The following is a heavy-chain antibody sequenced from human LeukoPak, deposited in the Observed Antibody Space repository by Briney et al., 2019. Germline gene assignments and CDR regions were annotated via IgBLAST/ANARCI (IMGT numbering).Heavy chain of an antibody. Sequence: GASVKVSCKASGYTLTGYYMHWVRQAPGQGLEWMGWISAYNGNTNYAQKLQGRVTMTTDTSTSTAYMELRSLRSDDTAVYYCARAVRNWFDPWGQGTLVTVSS. CDR2: ISAYNGNT. V-gene: IGHV1-18*04. CDR1: GYTLTGYY. J-gene: IGHJ5*02. D-gene: IGHD1-1*01. CDR3: ARAVRNWFDP.